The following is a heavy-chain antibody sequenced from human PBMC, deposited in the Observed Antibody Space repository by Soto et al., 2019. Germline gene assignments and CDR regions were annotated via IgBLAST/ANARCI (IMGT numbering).Heavy chain of an antibody. D-gene: IGHD6-25*01. V-gene: IGHV4-59*08. CDR3: ARQRIH. CDR2: IYDSGST. Sequence: QVQLQESGPGLVKPSETLSLTCTVSGGSISSSYWSWIRQPPGKGLEWIGYIYDSGSTYYNSSLKRRATMAGERSKNQFSLKLSSVTAADTAVYYGARQRIHWGQGTPATVSS. CDR1: GGSISSSY. J-gene: IGHJ4*02.